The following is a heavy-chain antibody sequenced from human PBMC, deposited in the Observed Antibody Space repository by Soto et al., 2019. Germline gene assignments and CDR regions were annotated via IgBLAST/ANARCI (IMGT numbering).Heavy chain of an antibody. J-gene: IGHJ4*02. V-gene: IGHV1-24*01. CDR1: GYTLTELS. Sequence: ASVKVSCKVSGYTLTELSMHWVRQAPGKGLEWMGGFDPEDGETIYAQKFQGRVTMTEDTSTDTAYMELSSLRSEDTAVYYCARGRQAHDYVWGSYRQEVFDYWGQGTLVTVSS. CDR2: FDPEDGET. D-gene: IGHD3-16*02. CDR3: ARGRQAHDYVWGSYRQEVFDY.